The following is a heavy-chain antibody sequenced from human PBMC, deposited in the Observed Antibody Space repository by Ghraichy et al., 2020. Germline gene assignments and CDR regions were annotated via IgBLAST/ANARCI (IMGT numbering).Heavy chain of an antibody. CDR1: GFTFSSYS. Sequence: GESLNISCAASGFTFSSYSMNWVRQAPGKGLEWVSSISSSSSYIYYADSVKGRFTISRDNAKNSLYLQMNSLRAEDTAVYYCARDQLQLWLLDDAFDIWGQGTMVTVSS. CDR2: ISSSSSYI. CDR3: ARDQLQLWLLDDAFDI. J-gene: IGHJ3*02. V-gene: IGHV3-21*01. D-gene: IGHD5-18*01.